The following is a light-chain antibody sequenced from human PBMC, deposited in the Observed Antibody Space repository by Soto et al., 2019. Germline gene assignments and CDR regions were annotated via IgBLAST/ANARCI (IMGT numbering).Light chain of an antibody. V-gene: IGKV3D-20*02. Sequence: EIVMTHSLATLSVSPCERATLSSRASQVVISSHLAWYQQIPGQAPRLLIYDASTRATGIPDRFSGSGSGTDFTLTISRLEPEDFAVYYCQQYNNWWTFGQGTKVDIK. CDR2: DAS. CDR3: QQYNNWWT. J-gene: IGKJ1*01. CDR1: QVVISSH.